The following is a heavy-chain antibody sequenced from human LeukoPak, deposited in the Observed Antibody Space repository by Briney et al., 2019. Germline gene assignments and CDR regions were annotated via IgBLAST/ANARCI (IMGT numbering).Heavy chain of an antibody. V-gene: IGHV1-2*02. CDR1: GYTFTRYY. Sequence: GASVKVSCKASGYTFTRYYMHWVRQAPGQGLEWMGWINPNTGVTNYAQKFQGGVTLSRDTCSITAYMELTRLRSDDTAMYYCARDRTTVTTGYYGMDVWGQGTTLTVSS. D-gene: IGHD4-17*01. CDR2: INPNTGVT. CDR3: ARDRTTVTTGYYGMDV. J-gene: IGHJ6*02.